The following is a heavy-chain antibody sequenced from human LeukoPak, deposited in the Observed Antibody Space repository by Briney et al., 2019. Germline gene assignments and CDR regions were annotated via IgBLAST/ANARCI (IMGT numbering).Heavy chain of an antibody. J-gene: IGHJ1*01. CDR3: ARPLIIAGTWNFQN. V-gene: IGHV3-7*01. D-gene: IGHD1-20*01. CDR2: IRQDGSDK. CDR1: GFTFSTYW. Sequence: GGSLRLSCVASGFTFSTYWMSWVRQAPGRGLEWVANIRQDGSDKYYLDSVRGRFTISRDNADNSLFLEMNSLREEDTAVYYCARPLIIAGTWNFQNWGQGTLVTVSS.